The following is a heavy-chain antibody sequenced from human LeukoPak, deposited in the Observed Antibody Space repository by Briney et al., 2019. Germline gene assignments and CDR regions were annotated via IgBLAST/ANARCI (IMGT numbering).Heavy chain of an antibody. CDR3: ARDATAMVPLQGGMDV. V-gene: IGHV1-18*01. D-gene: IGHD5-18*01. J-gene: IGHJ6*02. CDR1: GYTFTSYV. CDR2: ISANNGNT. Sequence: ASVKVSCKASGYTFTSYVISWVRQAPGQGLEGMGWISANNGNTNYVQKLQGRVTMTTDTSTSTAYMELRSLRYDDTAVYYCARDATAMVPLQGGMDVWGQGTTVTVSS.